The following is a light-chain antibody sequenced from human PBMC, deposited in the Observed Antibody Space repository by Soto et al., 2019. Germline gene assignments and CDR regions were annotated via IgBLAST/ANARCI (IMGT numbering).Light chain of an antibody. V-gene: IGLV2-8*01. CDR1: SSDVGGYNF. CDR3: SSYAGSSIPVA. J-gene: IGLJ2*01. Sequence: QSVLTQPPSASGSPGQSVTISCTGASSDVGGYNFVSWYKHHPGKAPRLMIYDVTQRPSGVPDRFSGSKSGNTASLTVSGLQVDDEAYYYCSSYAGSSIPVAFGGGTKLTVL. CDR2: DVT.